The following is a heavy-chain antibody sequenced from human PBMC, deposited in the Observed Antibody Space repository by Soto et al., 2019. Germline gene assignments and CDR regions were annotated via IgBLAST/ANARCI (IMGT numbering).Heavy chain of an antibody. V-gene: IGHV4-4*02. CDR3: VHHGGVPYYHDF. D-gene: IGHD2-8*01. Sequence: PSGTMSLTCAVSGGSLSSSSWWSWVRQPPGKTLEWLGEIFYSGSTKYNPSLNSRVTISADQSKNDFSLRLSSVTAADTAVYYCVHHGGVPYYHDFWGQGMLVTVSS. CDR2: IFYSGST. J-gene: IGHJ4*02. CDR1: GGSLSSSSW.